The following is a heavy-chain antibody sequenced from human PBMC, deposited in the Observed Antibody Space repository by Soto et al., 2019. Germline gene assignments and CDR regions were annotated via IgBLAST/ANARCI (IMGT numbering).Heavy chain of an antibody. CDR3: ARSGEHPLDY. J-gene: IGHJ4*02. Sequence: GASVKVSCKTSGYTFSHYVINWVRQAPGQGLEWMGFSTHTGNTNYAQNFQGRVAMTTDTSTSTSYMEVRSLRHDDTAVYYCARSGEHPLDYWGQGTPVTVPS. CDR1: GYTFSHYV. V-gene: IGHV1-18*01. CDR2: STHTGNT. D-gene: IGHD3-10*01.